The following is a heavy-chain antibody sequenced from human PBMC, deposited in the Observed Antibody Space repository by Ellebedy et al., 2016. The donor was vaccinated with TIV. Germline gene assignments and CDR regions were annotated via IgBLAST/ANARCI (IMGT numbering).Heavy chain of an antibody. CDR3: ARDREQFDAFDI. Sequence: ASVKVSCKASGYTFTSYGISWVRQAPGQGLEWMGWISAYNGNKKYAQKVQGRVTMTTDTSTSTAYMELRSLRSDDTAVYYCARDREQFDAFDIWGQGTMVTVFS. V-gene: IGHV1-18*01. CDR1: GYTFTSYG. CDR2: ISAYNGNK. D-gene: IGHD6-19*01. J-gene: IGHJ3*02.